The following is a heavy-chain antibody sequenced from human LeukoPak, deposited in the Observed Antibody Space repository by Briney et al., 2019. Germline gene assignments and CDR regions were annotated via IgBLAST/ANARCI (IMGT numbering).Heavy chain of an antibody. CDR2: ISTNSRTI. J-gene: IGHJ4*02. CDR1: GFTFRSYN. CDR3: ARDTPPNRCIGVNCYYDY. D-gene: IGHD2-15*01. Sequence: GGSLRLSCAASGFTFRSYNMNWVRQAPGKGLGWLSYISTNSRTIYYADSVKGRFTISRDNAKNSLSLQMNSLRAEDTAVYYCARDTPPNRCIGVNCYYDYWGQGTLVTVSS. V-gene: IGHV3-48*01.